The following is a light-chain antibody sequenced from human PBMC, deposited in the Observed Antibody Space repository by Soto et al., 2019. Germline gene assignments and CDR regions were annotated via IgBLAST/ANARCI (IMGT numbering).Light chain of an antibody. Sequence: DIQLTQSPSFLSASVEDRVTISCRASYDISSSLAWYQQEPGKPPKLLIYDSSTLQTGVPSRFTGSGSGRKFTLTISGLQFGDFATYFCQHLSHYPYTFVQGTKVDIK. CDR3: QHLSHYPYT. V-gene: IGKV1-9*01. CDR1: YDISSS. J-gene: IGKJ2*01. CDR2: DSS.